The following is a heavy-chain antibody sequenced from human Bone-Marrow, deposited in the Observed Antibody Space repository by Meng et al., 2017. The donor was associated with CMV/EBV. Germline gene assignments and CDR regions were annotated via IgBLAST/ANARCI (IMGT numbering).Heavy chain of an antibody. J-gene: IGHJ6*02. CDR3: AREQGAVAGYYYYGMDV. V-gene: IGHV3-73*01. CDR2: IRSKANSYAT. D-gene: IGHD6-19*01. CDR1: GFTFSGSA. Sequence: GESLKISCAASGFTFSGSAMHWVRQASGKGLEWVGRIRSKANSYATAYAASVKGRFTISRDDSKNTAYLQMNSLRSEDTAVYYCAREQGAVAGYYYYGMDVWGQGTTVTVSS.